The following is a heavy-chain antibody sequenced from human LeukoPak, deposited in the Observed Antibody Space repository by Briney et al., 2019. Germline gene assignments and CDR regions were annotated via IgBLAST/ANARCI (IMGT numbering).Heavy chain of an antibody. J-gene: IGHJ4*02. V-gene: IGHV3-48*03. CDR2: ISSSGSTI. Sequence: GGSLRLSCAASGFTFSSYEMNWVRQAPGKGLEWVSYISSSGSTIYYADSVKGRFTISRDNAKNSLYLQMNSLRAEDTAVYYCARDLDFGGAAFDYWGQGTLVTVSS. CDR3: ARDLDFGGAAFDY. CDR1: GFTFSSYE. D-gene: IGHD3-16*01.